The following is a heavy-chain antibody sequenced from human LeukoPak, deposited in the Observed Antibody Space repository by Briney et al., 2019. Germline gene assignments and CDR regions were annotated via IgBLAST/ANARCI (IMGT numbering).Heavy chain of an antibody. CDR2: ISSSRSYI. CDR3: ARGPVFDY. V-gene: IGHV3-21*01. Sequence: GGSLRLSCAASGFTFSSYSMNWVRQAPGKGLEWVSSISSSRSYIYYADSVKGRFTISRDNAKNSLYLQMNSLRAEDTAVYYCARGPVFDYWGQGTLVIVSS. J-gene: IGHJ4*02. CDR1: GFTFSSYS.